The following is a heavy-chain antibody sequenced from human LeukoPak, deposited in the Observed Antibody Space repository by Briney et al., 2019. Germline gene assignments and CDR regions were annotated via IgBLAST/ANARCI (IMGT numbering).Heavy chain of an antibody. CDR3: ARVRGGDCSSTSCSYWPFDY. D-gene: IGHD2-2*01. J-gene: IGHJ4*02. CDR1: GGTSSSYA. Sequence: ASVKVSCKASGGTSSSYAISWVRQAPGQGLEWMGGIIPIFGTANYAQKFQGRVTITADESRSTAYMELSSLRSEDTAVYYCARVRGGDCSSTSCSYWPFDYWGQGTLVTVSS. CDR2: IIPIFGTA. V-gene: IGHV1-69*13.